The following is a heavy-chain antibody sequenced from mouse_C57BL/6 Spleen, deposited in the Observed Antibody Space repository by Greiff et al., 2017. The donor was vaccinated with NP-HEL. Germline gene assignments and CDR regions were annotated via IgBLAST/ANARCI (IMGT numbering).Heavy chain of an antibody. CDR1: GYTFTDYN. CDR3: ARSRTTIVAGYYYAMGC. CDR2: INPNNGGT. D-gene: IGHD1-1*01. V-gene: IGHV1-18*01. J-gene: IGHJ4*01. Sequence: EVQLQQSGPELVKPGASVKISCKASGYTFTDYNMDWVKQSHGKSLEWIGDINPNNGGTIYNQKFKGKATLTVDKSSSTAYMELRSLTSEDTAVYYCARSRTTIVAGYYYAMGCWGQGTSVTVSS.